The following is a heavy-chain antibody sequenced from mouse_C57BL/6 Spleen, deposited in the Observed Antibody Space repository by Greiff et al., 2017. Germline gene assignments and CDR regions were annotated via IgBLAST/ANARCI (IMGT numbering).Heavy chain of an antibody. D-gene: IGHD1-1*01. CDR2: IDPSDSYT. J-gene: IGHJ2*01. V-gene: IGHV1-69*01. Sequence: QVHVKQPGAELVMPGASVKLSCKASGYTFTSYWMHWVKQRPGQGLEWIGEIDPSDSYTNYNQKFKGKSTLTVDKSSSTAYMQLSSLTSEDSAVYYCAIQLRGFDYWGQGTTLTVSS. CDR3: AIQLRGFDY. CDR1: GYTFTSYW.